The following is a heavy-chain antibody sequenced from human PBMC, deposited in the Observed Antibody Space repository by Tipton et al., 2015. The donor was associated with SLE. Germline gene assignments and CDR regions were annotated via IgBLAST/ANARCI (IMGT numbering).Heavy chain of an antibody. CDR3: ASARYDSSGYSVPSCHF. Sequence: QVQLVQSGAEVKKPGASVKVSCKASGYTFTSYDISWVRQAPGQGLEWMGWINPNSGGTNYAQKFQGRVTMTRDTSVSTAYLELSRLRSDDTAVYYCASARYDSSGYSVPSCHFWGPGTLVTVSS. V-gene: IGHV1-2*02. J-gene: IGHJ4*02. D-gene: IGHD3-22*01. CDR1: GYTFTSYD. CDR2: INPNSGGT.